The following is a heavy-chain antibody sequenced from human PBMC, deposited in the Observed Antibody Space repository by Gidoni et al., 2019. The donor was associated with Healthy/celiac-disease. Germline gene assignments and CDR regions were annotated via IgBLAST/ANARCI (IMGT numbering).Heavy chain of an antibody. J-gene: IGHJ6*02. CDR1: GFTFGDYA. D-gene: IGHD6-6*01. Sequence: EVQLVESGGGLVKSPRSLRLSCTASGFTFGDYAMSWFRQAPGKGLEWVGFIRSKAYGGTTEYAASVKGRFTISRDDSKSIAYLQMNSLKTEDTAVYYCTRATGVAARPLRLVYGMDVWGQGTTVTVSS. CDR2: IRSKAYGGTT. CDR3: TRATGVAARPLRLVYGMDV. V-gene: IGHV3-49*05.